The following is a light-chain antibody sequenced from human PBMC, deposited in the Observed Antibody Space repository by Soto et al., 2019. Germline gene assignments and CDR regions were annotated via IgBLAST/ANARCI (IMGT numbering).Light chain of an antibody. CDR1: QGIGNS. CDR3: QKYENIPVT. V-gene: IGKV1-27*01. J-gene: IGKJ4*01. CDR2: GAS. Sequence: DIQMTQSPSSLSASFGDRVTITCRASQGIGNSLAWYQQKPGKVPKLLIYGASTLQSGVASRFSGSGSETDFTLTISSLQPEDVATYYCQKYENIPVTFGGGTKVEIK.